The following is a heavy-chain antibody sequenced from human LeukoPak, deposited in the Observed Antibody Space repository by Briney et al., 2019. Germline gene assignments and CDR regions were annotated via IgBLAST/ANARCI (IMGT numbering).Heavy chain of an antibody. J-gene: IGHJ4*02. CDR3: ARVGNNGYSSGWYSI. CDR1: GGTFSSYA. CDR2: IIPIFGTA. D-gene: IGHD6-19*01. V-gene: IGHV1-69*01. Sequence: SVTVSCTASGGTFSSYAISWVRQAPGQGLEWMGGIIPIFGTANYAQKFQGRVTITADESTSTAYMELSSLRSEDTAVYYCARVGNNGYSSGWYSIWGQGTLVTVSS.